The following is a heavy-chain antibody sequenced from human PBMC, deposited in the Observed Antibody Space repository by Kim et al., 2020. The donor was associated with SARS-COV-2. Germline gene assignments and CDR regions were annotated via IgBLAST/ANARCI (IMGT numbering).Heavy chain of an antibody. V-gene: IGHV1-69*02. Sequence: QKFQGRVTITADKSTSTAYMELSSLRSEDTAVYYCARRESLNYYYYGMDVWGQGTTVTVSS. J-gene: IGHJ6*02. CDR3: ARRESLNYYYYGMDV.